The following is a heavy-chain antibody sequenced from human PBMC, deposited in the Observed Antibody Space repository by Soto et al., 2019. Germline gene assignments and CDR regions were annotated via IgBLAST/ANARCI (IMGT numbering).Heavy chain of an antibody. J-gene: IGHJ5*02. Sequence: VKGSCNPSGYTFTSYGITPVRQAPGQGLEWMGWISAYNGNTNYAQKLQGRVTMTTDTSTSTAYMELRSRRSDDTAVYYSTRDLTMVLGVIISRWYDPWGQGTVVGVTS. CDR1: GYTFTSYG. V-gene: IGHV1-18*01. CDR3: TRDLTMVLGVIISRWYDP. CDR2: ISAYNGNT. D-gene: IGHD3-10*01.